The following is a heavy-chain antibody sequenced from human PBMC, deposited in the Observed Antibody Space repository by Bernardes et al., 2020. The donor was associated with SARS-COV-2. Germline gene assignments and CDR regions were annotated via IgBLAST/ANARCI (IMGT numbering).Heavy chain of an antibody. CDR3: ARDIGVAGTHDQ. Sequence: SETLSLTCTVSGGSINSETHYWSWIRQHPGKGLEWIGYIYYSGSTYYNPSLKSRVTIPVDTSKNQFSLRLSSVSAADTAVYYCARDIGVAGTHDQWGQGTLVTVTS. CDR2: IYYSGST. V-gene: IGHV4-31*03. J-gene: IGHJ5*02. CDR1: GGSINSETHY. D-gene: IGHD6-19*01.